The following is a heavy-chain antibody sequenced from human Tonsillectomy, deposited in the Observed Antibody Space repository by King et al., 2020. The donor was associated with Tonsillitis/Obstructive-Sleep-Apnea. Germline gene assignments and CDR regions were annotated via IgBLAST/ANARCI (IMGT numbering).Heavy chain of an antibody. CDR2: ISSSSSYI. CDR3: AGDGAHFDFWRGFMDV. J-gene: IGHJ6*03. CDR1: GFIFSNYN. V-gene: IGHV3-21*06. Sequence: QLVQSGGGLVKPGGSLRLSCAASGFIFSNYNINWVRQAPGKGLEWVSSISSSSSYIYYADSVKGRFTVSRDNDMNSMYLQMNSLGAEDTAVYYCAGDGAHFDFWRGFMDVWGKGTTVTVSS. D-gene: IGHD3-3*01.